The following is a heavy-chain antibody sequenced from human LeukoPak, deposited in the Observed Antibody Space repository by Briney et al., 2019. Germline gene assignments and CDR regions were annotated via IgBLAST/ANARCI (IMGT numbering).Heavy chain of an antibody. CDR1: GFTFSTYG. CDR2: IWYDGSNK. D-gene: IGHD3-22*01. J-gene: IGHJ4*02. CDR3: ASYDSSGYNY. V-gene: IGHV3-33*08. Sequence: PGRSLRLFCAASGFTFSTYGMHWVRQAPGKGLDWVSVIWYDGSNKYYADSVQGRFTISRDNSKNTLYLQMNSLRAEDTAVYYCASYDSSGYNYWGQGTLVTVSS.